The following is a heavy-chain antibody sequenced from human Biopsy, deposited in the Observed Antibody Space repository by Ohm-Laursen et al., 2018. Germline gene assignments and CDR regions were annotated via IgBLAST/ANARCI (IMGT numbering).Heavy chain of an antibody. Sequence: ASVKVSCKASGYTFTDYYIHWVRQSPGQGLEWMGWINPNSGATNSAQKFRDRVTLTRDTSISAVYIDLRRLKSDDAAIYYCARDRMTDVFGGPTRTDVFDSWGQGTPVTVSP. CDR1: GYTFTDYY. V-gene: IGHV1-2*02. CDR2: INPNSGAT. D-gene: IGHD3-10*01. J-gene: IGHJ4*02. CDR3: ARDRMTDVFGGPTRTDVFDS.